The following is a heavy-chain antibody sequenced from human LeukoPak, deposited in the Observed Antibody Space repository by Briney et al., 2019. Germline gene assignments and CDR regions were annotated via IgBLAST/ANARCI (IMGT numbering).Heavy chain of an antibody. V-gene: IGHV3-21*01. J-gene: IGHJ4*02. CDR1: GFTFSSYS. CDR3: ARDAESYYDSSGFDY. Sequence: GGSLRLSCAASGFTFSSYSMNWVRQAPGKGLEWVSSISSNSSYIYYADSVKGRFTISRDNAKNSLYLQMNSLRAEDTAVYYCARDAESYYDSSGFDYWGQGTLVTVSS. CDR2: ISSNSSYI. D-gene: IGHD3-22*01.